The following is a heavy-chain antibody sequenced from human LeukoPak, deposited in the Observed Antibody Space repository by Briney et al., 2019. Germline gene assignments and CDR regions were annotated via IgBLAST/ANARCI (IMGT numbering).Heavy chain of an antibody. D-gene: IGHD2-15*01. V-gene: IGHV1-69*05. J-gene: IGHJ4*02. CDR1: GGTFSSYA. Sequence: SVKVSCKASGGTFSSYAISWVRQAPGQGLEWMGGIIPIFGTANYAQKFQGRVTITTDKSTSTAYMELSSLRSEDTAVYYCAVRSLLLDVIDYWGQGTLVTVSS. CDR3: AVRSLLLDVIDY. CDR2: IIPIFGTA.